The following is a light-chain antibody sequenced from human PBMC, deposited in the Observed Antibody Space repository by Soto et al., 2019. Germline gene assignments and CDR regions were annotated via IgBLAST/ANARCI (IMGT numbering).Light chain of an antibody. CDR3: QQYGSSPLT. CDR1: QSVSNT. CDR2: DAS. J-gene: IGKJ4*01. Sequence: EIVMTQSPATLSVSPGERATLSCRASQSVSNTLAWYQQKPGQAPRLLIYDASTRATGIPDRFSGSGSGTDFTLTISRLEAEDFAVYYCQQYGSSPLTFGGGTKVDIK. V-gene: IGKV3-20*01.